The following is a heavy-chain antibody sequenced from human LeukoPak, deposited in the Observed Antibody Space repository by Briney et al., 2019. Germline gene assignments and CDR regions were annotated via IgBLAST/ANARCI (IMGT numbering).Heavy chain of an antibody. V-gene: IGHV4-34*01. Sequence: SETLSLTCAVYGGSFSGYYWSCIRQPPGKGLEWIGEINHSGSTNYNPSLKSRVTISVVTSKNQFSLKLSSVTAADTAVYYCARRPADRRFGPWGQGTLVTVSS. CDR3: ARRPADRRFGP. CDR1: GGSFSGYY. J-gene: IGHJ5*02. CDR2: INHSGST.